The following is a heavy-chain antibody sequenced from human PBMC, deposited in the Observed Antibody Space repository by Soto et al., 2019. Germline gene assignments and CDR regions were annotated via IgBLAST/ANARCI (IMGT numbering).Heavy chain of an antibody. CDR1: GYTFTSYG. V-gene: IGHV1-18*04. Sequence: GASVKVSCKASGYTFTSYGISWVRQAPGQGLEWMGWISAYNGNTNYAQKLQGRVTMTTDTSTSTAYMELRSLRSDDTAVYYCARDIVLVITIAYYYNDGMDVGGQGTTVTVSS. D-gene: IGHD3-22*01. J-gene: IGHJ6*02. CDR3: ARDIVLVITIAYYYNDGMDV. CDR2: ISAYNGNT.